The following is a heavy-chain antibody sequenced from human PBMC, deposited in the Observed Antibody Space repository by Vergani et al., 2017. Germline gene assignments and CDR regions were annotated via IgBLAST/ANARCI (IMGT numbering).Heavy chain of an antibody. J-gene: IGHJ6*02. Sequence: QVQLVQSGAEVKKPGASVKVSCKASGYTFTSYGISWVRQAPGQGLEWMGWISAYNGNTNYAQKLQGRVTMNTATSTSTAYMELRSLRSDDTAVYYCASDTDYYGSGSYYNVHYYYGMDVWGQGTTVTVSS. CDR2: ISAYNGNT. V-gene: IGHV1-18*01. CDR1: GYTFTSYG. D-gene: IGHD3-10*01. CDR3: ASDTDYYGSGSYYNVHYYYGMDV.